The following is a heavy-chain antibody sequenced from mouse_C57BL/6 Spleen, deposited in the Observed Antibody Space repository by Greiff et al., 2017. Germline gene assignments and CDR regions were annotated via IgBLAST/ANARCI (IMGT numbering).Heavy chain of an antibody. V-gene: IGHV1-55*01. D-gene: IGHD2-1*01. CDR2: IYPGSGST. CDR3: ARKWDYGNYPWFAY. J-gene: IGHJ3*01. Sequence: QVQLQQPGAELVKPGASVKMSCKASGYTFTSYWITWVKQRPGQGLEWIGDIYPGSGSTNYNEKFKSKAPLTVDTSSSTAYMQLSSLTSEDSAVYYCARKWDYGNYPWFAYWGQGTLVTVSA. CDR1: GYTFTSYW.